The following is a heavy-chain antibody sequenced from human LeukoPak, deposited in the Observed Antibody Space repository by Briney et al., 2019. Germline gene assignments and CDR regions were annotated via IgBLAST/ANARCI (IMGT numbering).Heavy chain of an antibody. CDR3: ARNYGDYSGEGDYYYYYGMDV. J-gene: IGHJ6*02. V-gene: IGHV3-21*01. D-gene: IGHD4-17*01. CDR2: ISSSSSYI. CDR1: GFTFSSYS. Sequence: GGSLRLSCAASGFTFSSYSMNWVRQAPGKGLEWVSSISSSSSYIYYADSVKGRFTISRDNAKNSLYLQMNSLRAEDTAVYYCARNYGDYSGEGDYYYYYGMDVWGQGTTVTVSS.